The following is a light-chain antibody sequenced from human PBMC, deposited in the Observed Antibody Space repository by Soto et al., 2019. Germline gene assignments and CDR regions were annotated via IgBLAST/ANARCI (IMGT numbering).Light chain of an antibody. V-gene: IGKV3-11*01. CDR1: QSVARS. Sequence: IVLTQSPVTLSLSPGERATLSCRASQSVARSLAWYQQKPGQPPRLLIYDASDRATGIPARFGGSGSGTDFTLTISSLEPEDFAVYYCQQRGDWPPITFGQGTRLEIK. CDR2: DAS. J-gene: IGKJ5*01. CDR3: QQRGDWPPIT.